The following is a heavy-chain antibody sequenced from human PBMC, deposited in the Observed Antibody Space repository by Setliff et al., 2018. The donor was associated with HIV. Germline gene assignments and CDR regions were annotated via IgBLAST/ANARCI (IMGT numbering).Heavy chain of an antibody. CDR2: ISHTGSTV. J-gene: IGHJ4*02. D-gene: IGHD6-19*01. CDR1: GFTLSSYE. CDR3: ARVPGWRAPF. V-gene: IGHV3-48*03. Sequence: GGSLRLSCAASGFTLSSYEMNWVRQAPGKGLELVSYISHTGSTVYYADSVKGRFTISRDNAKNSLYLQMNSLRAEDTAVYYCARVPGWRAPFWGQGTLVTVSS.